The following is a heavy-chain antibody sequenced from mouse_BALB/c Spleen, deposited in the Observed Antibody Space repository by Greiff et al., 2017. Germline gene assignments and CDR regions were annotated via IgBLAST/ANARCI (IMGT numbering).Heavy chain of an antibody. V-gene: IGHV1-20*02. J-gene: IGHJ2*01. CDR1: GYSFTGYF. CDR2: INPYNGDT. CDR3: ARTDYFDY. Sequence: VQLQQSGPELVKPGASVKISCKASGYSFTGYFMNWVMQSHGKSLEWIGRINPYNGDTFYNQKFKGKATLTGDKSSSTAHMELRSLASEDSAVYYCARTDYFDYWGQGTTLTVSS.